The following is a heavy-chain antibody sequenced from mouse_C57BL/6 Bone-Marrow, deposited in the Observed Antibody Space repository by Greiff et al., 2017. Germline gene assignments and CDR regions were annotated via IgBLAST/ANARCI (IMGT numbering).Heavy chain of an antibody. D-gene: IGHD1-2*01. CDR1: GFTFSSYA. V-gene: IGHV5-4*03. Sequence: EVNLVESGGGLVKPGGSLKLSCAASGFTFSSYAMSWVRQTPEKRLEWVATISDGGSYTYYPDNVKGRFTISRDNAKNNLYLQMSHLKSEDTAMYYCARGPTAVYFDYWGQGTTLTVSS. CDR3: ARGPTAVYFDY. J-gene: IGHJ2*01. CDR2: ISDGGSYT.